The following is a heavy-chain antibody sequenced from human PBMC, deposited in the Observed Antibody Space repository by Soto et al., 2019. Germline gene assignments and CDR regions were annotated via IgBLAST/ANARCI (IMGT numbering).Heavy chain of an antibody. Sequence: GASVKVSCKASGYTFTSYGTSWVQQAAEQGLEWMGWISAYNGNTNYAQKLQGRVTMTTDTSTSTAYMELRSLRSDDTAVYYGARASGSSYWFDPWGQGTLVTVSS. V-gene: IGHV1-18*01. CDR3: ARASGSSYWFDP. CDR1: GYTFTSYG. J-gene: IGHJ5*02. CDR2: ISAYNGNT. D-gene: IGHD1-26*01.